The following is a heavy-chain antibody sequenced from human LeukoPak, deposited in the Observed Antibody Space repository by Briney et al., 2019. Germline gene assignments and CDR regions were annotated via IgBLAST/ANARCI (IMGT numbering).Heavy chain of an antibody. J-gene: IGHJ2*01. CDR3: ARVVGEGTYDFWSGYYIGYWHFDL. CDR2: ISSSSSYI. CDR1: GFTFSSYS. V-gene: IGHV3-21*01. Sequence: GGSLRLSCAASGFTFSSYSMNWVRQAPGKGLEWVSSISSSSSYIYYADSVKGRFTISRDNAKNSLYLQMNSLRAEDTAVYYCARVVGEGTYDFWSGYYIGYWHFDLWGRGTLVTVSS. D-gene: IGHD3-3*01.